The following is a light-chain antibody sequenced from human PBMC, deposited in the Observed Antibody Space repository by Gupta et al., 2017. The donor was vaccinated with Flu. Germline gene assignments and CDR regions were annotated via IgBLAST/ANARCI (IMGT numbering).Light chain of an antibody. CDR3: QQRSNWPLT. CDR1: QSVNNF. Sequence: EIVSTQSPATLSLSPGERATLSCRASQSVNNFLAWYQQRPGQAPRLLIYDASNRATGIPTRFSGSGSGADFTLTISSLEPEDFAVYYCQQRSNWPLTFGGGTKVEIK. V-gene: IGKV3-11*01. CDR2: DAS. J-gene: IGKJ4*01.